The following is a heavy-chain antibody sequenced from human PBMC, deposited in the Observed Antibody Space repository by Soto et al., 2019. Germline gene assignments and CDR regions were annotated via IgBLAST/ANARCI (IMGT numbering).Heavy chain of an antibody. CDR1: GGSFSGYY. CDR3: ARRGYYYYGMDV. D-gene: IGHD3-10*01. V-gene: IGHV4-34*01. CDR2: INHSGST. J-gene: IGHJ6*02. Sequence: SETLSLTCAVYGGSFSGYYWSWIRQPPGKGLEWIGEINHSGSTNYNPSLKSRVTISVDTSKNQFSLKLSTVTAADTAVYYCARRGYYYYGMDVWGQGTTVTVSS.